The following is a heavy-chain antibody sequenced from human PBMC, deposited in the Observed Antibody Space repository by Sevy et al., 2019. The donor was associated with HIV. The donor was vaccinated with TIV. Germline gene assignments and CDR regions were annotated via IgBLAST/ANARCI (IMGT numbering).Heavy chain of an antibody. Sequence: SETLPLTCTVSGGSISSYYWSWIRQPPGKGLEWIGYIYYSGSTNYNPSLKSRVTISVDTSKNQFSLKLGSVTAADTAVYYCARGWTGVIYRELNWFDPWGQGTLVTVSS. CDR2: IYYSGST. CDR1: GGSISSYY. CDR3: ARGWTGVIYRELNWFDP. D-gene: IGHD3-16*02. J-gene: IGHJ5*02. V-gene: IGHV4-59*12.